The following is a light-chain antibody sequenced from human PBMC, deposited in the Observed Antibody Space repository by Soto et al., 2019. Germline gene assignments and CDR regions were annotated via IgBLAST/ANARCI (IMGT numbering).Light chain of an antibody. V-gene: IGKV1-39*01. J-gene: IGKJ5*01. CDR2: AAS. CDR1: QSISSY. Sequence: DTQMTQSPSSLSASVGDRVTITCRASQSISSYLNWYQQKPGKAPKLLIYAASSLQSGVPSRFSGSGSGTDVTLTISSLQPEDFATYYCQQSYSTPITFGQGTRLEIK. CDR3: QQSYSTPIT.